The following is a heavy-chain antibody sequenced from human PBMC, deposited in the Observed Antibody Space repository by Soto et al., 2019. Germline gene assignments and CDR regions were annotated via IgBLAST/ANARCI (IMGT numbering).Heavy chain of an antibody. CDR3: AQDRGWGVVSPSHDS. J-gene: IGHJ4*02. CDR1: GFTFRNFV. Sequence: EVQLLESGGGVVQPGGSLRLSCAASGFTFRNFVMSWVRQAPGKGLEWVSAIRATGGQTFYADSVKGRFTISRDNSKNMLYLQMISLRDEDTALYFCAQDRGWGVVSPSHDSWGQGTLVTVSS. CDR2: IRATGGQT. V-gene: IGHV3-23*01. D-gene: IGHD2-21*01.